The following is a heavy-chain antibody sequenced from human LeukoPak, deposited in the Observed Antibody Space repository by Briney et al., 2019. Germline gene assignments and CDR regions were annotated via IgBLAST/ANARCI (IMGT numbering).Heavy chain of an antibody. CDR1: GFTFNNYN. V-gene: IGHV3-21*01. Sequence: GGSLRLSCAASGFTFNNYNMNWVRQAPGKGLEWVSTISGNSHYIYYADSVRGRFTISRDNVKNSLYLQMNSLRVDDTAVYYCARDPSYGGNSDYWGQGALVTVSS. CDR2: ISGNSHYI. D-gene: IGHD4-23*01. J-gene: IGHJ4*02. CDR3: ARDPSYGGNSDY.